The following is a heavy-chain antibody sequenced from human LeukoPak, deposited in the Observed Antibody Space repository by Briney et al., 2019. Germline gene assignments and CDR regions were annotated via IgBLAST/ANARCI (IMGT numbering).Heavy chain of an antibody. CDR1: GGAFSNYA. Sequence: SVKVSCKASGGAFSNYAISWVRQAPGQGLEWMGRIIPMFRTPNYAQKFQGRVTITTDESTSTAYMELSSLRSEDTAVYYCARVGEEDSSGSALGYWGQGTLVTVSS. J-gene: IGHJ4*02. CDR3: ARVGEEDSSGSALGY. D-gene: IGHD3-22*01. V-gene: IGHV1-69*05. CDR2: IIPMFRTP.